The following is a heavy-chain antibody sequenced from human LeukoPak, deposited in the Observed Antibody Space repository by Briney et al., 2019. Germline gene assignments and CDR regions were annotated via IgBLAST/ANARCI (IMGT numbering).Heavy chain of an antibody. Sequence: PGGSLRLSCAASGFTFSSYSMNWVRQAPGKGLEWVSYISSSSTIYYADSVKGRFTISRDNAKNSLYLQMNSLRAEDTAVYYCARDQGDTSVDFDYWGQGTLVTVSS. J-gene: IGHJ4*02. V-gene: IGHV3-48*01. D-gene: IGHD1-26*01. CDR3: ARDQGDTSVDFDY. CDR1: GFTFSSYS. CDR2: ISSSSTI.